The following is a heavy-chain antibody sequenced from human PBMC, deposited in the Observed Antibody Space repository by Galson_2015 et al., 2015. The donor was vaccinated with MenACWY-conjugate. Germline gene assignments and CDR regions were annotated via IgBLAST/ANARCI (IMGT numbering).Heavy chain of an antibody. CDR1: GFTFSSYW. CDR3: ASARGGIAARPRRYYFDY. CDR2: IKQDGSEK. J-gene: IGHJ4*02. D-gene: IGHD6-6*01. V-gene: IGHV3-7*03. Sequence: SLRLSCAASGFTFSSYWMSWVRQAPGKGLEWVANIKQDGSEKYYVDSVKGRFTISRDNAKNSLYLQMNSLRAEDTAVYYCASARGGIAARPRRYYFDYWGQGTLVTVSS.